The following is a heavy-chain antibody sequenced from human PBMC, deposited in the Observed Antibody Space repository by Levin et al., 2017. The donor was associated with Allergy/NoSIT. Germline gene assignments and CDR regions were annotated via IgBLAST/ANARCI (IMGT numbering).Heavy chain of an antibody. CDR2: ISVSGRET. CDR3: AREGFWTD. CDR1: GFRFSDYY. Sequence: LSFTCAATGFRFSDYYMSWIRQVPGKGLEWVSYISVSGRETNYADSVKGRFTISRDNAMNSLSLQMNSLRVDDSAVYYCAREGFWTDWGQGTLVTVSS. D-gene: IGHD3/OR15-3a*01. V-gene: IGHV3-11*06. J-gene: IGHJ4*02.